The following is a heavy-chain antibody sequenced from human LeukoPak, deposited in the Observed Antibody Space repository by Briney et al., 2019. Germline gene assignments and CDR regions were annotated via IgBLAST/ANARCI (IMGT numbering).Heavy chain of an antibody. CDR2: ITSSSIYT. V-gene: IGHV3-21*01. CDR1: GFTFSTYN. D-gene: IGHD3-10*02. Sequence: GGSLRLSCGASGFTFSTYNMNWVRQAPGKGLEWVSSITSSSIYTFYADSVKGRFTISRDNAKNSLYLQMNSLRAEDTAVYYCAELGITMIGGVWGKGTTVTISS. CDR3: AELGITMIGGV. J-gene: IGHJ6*04.